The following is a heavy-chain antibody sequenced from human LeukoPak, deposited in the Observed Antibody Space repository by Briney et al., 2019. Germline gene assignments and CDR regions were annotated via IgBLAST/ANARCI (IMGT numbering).Heavy chain of an antibody. CDR3: ARDYYGSSGYLSDAFDI. Sequence: PSETLSLTCTVSGGSISSHYWSWIRQPPGKGLEWIGYIYYSGSTNYNPSLKSRVTISVDTSKNQFSLKLSSVTAADTAAYYCARDYYGSSGYLSDAFDIWGQGTMVTVSA. CDR2: IYYSGST. V-gene: IGHV4-59*11. J-gene: IGHJ3*02. CDR1: GGSISSHY. D-gene: IGHD3-22*01.